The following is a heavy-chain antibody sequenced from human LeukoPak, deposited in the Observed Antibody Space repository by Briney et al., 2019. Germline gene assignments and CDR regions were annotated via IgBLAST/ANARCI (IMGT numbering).Heavy chain of an antibody. J-gene: IGHJ4*02. CDR1: GGSFSGYY. V-gene: IGHV4-34*01. CDR2: INHSGST. CDR3: VRDHCLSSLPVFNY. D-gene: IGHD2-15*01. Sequence: PSETVSLTCAVYGGSFSGYYWSWIRQPPGKGLVWIGEINHSGSTNDNPSLKSRVTISVDTSKNHFPLKLSAASAADTAVCISVRDHCLSSLPVFNYCGQRCLVTVSS.